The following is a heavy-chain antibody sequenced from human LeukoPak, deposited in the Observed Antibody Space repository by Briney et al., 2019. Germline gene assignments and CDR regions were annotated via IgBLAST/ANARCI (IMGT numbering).Heavy chain of an antibody. D-gene: IGHD3-10*02. V-gene: IGHV3-21*01. CDR1: RFTFSTYS. CDR2: ISSRSTYI. Sequence: PGGSLRLSCAASRFTFSTYSMNWVRQAPGKGLEWVSSISSRSTYIYYADSVKGRFTISRDNAKNSLYLQMNNLRAEDTAVYYCAELGITMIGGVWGKGTTVTISS. J-gene: IGHJ6*04. CDR3: AELGITMIGGV.